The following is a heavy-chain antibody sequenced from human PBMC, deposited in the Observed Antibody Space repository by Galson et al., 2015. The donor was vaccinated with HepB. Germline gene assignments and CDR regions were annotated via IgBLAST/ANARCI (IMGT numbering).Heavy chain of an antibody. Sequence: SVKVSCKASGYTFTGYYMHWGRQAPGQGLEWMGWINPNSGGTNYAQKFQGRVTMTRDTSISTAYMELSRLRSDDPAVYYCARDQGYDSSGYYHGWGQGTLVTVSS. CDR1: GYTFTGYY. CDR3: ARDQGYDSSGYYHG. J-gene: IGHJ4*02. D-gene: IGHD3-22*01. V-gene: IGHV1-2*02. CDR2: INPNSGGT.